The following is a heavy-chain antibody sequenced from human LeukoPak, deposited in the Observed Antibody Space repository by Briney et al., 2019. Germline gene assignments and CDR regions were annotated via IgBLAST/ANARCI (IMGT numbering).Heavy chain of an antibody. CDR3: ARGVGIAVATIDY. CDR2: INHSGST. V-gene: IGHV4-34*01. CDR1: GFTFSDYY. D-gene: IGHD6-19*01. J-gene: IGHJ4*02. Sequence: GSLRLSCAASGFTFSDYYMSWIRQPPGKGLEWIGEINHSGSTNYNPSLKSRVTISVDTSKNQFSLKLSSVTAADTAVYYCARGVGIAVATIDYWGQGTLVTVSS.